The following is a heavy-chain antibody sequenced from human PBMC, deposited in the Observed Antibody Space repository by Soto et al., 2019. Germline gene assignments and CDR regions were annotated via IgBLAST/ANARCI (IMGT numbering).Heavy chain of an antibody. D-gene: IGHD6-6*01. J-gene: IGHJ5*02. CDR2: INHSGST. CDR1: GGSFSGYY. V-gene: IGHV4-34*01. CDR3: ARGPTIAARHDNLFDP. Sequence: SETLSLTCAFYGGSFSGYYWSWIRQPPGKGLEWIGEINHSGSTNYNPSLKSRVTISVDTSKNQFPLKLSSVTAADTAVYYCARGPTIAARHDNLFDPWGQGTLVTVSS.